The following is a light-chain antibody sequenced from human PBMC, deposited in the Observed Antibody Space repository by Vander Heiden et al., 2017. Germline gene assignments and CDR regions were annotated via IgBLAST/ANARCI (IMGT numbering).Light chain of an antibody. CDR1: QGISSY. Sequence: MQLTQSPSSLSASVGDRVTITCRASQGISSYLAWYQQKPGKAPKLLIYAASTLQSGVPSTFSGSGSATDFTLTISSLQPEDFAPYSCRQLNSYPLTFGGGTKVEIK. V-gene: IGKV1-9*01. CDR3: RQLNSYPLT. CDR2: AAS. J-gene: IGKJ4*01.